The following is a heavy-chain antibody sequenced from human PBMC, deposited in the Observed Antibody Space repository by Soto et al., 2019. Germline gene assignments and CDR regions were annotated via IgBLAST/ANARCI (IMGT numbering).Heavy chain of an antibody. CDR2: INPHGGST. D-gene: IGHD1-20*01. Sequence: TSVKVSCKAPRDTFTSYYINWVRRAPGQGLEWMGVINPHGGSTAYAQKFKGRGTLTRDTSASTVYMEVSSLTSEDTAMYYCARSSGGNFGIIIAGTNWFAPWREGTLVSV. CDR1: RDTFTSYY. CDR3: ARSSGGNFGIIIAGTNWFAP. J-gene: IGHJ5*02. V-gene: IGHV1-46*01.